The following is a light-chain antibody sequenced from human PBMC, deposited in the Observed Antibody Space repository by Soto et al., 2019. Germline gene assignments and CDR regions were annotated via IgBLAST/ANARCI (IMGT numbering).Light chain of an antibody. CDR3: EQDGSSSGS. Sequence: EIVLTQSPGTLSLSPGERATLSCRASQSVSSSYLAWYQQKPGQAPRLLIYGVSSRTTGIPDRFSGSGSGTDITHTDSRREPEEFGWCYGEQDGSSSGSCGEGTKVDIK. J-gene: IGKJ1*01. CDR2: GVS. CDR1: QSVSSSY. V-gene: IGKV3-20*01.